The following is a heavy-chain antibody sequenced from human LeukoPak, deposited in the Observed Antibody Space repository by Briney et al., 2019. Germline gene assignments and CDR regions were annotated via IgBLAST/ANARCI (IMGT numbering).Heavy chain of an antibody. J-gene: IGHJ4*02. CDR3: ARLGFGELFPYY. Sequence: GESLKISCKGSGYSFTTYWISWVRQMPGKGLEWMGRIDPSDSYTNYSPSFQGHVTISADKSISTVFLQWSSLKASDTAMYYCARLGFGELFPYYWGQGTLVTVSS. CDR1: GYSFTTYW. D-gene: IGHD3-10*01. CDR2: IDPSDSYT. V-gene: IGHV5-10-1*01.